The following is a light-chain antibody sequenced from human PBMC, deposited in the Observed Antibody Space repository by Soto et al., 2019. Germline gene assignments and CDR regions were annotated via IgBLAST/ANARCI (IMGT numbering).Light chain of an antibody. J-gene: IGLJ1*01. CDR1: SNEVDGYNY. V-gene: IGLV2-14*03. CDR2: DVS. CDR3: SSYTTSNTRQIV. Sequence: QSVLTQPASVSGSPGQSITISCTGTSNEVDGYNYVSWYQHHPGKAPKLMIFDVSNRPSGVSNRFSGSKSGNTASLTISGLQPEDEADYYCSSYTTSNTRQIVFGTGTKVTVL.